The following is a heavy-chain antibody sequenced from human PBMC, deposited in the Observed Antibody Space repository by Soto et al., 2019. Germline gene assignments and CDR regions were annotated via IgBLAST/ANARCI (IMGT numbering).Heavy chain of an antibody. CDR2: ISAYNGNT. J-gene: IGHJ5*02. D-gene: IGHD3-3*01. CDR3: ARDFWSGYYKGWFDP. CDR1: GLTFNRIC. Sequence: GAPVKVSCKASGLTFNRICICSAQQDPGQGLEWMGWISAYNGNTNYAQKLQGRVTMTTDTSTSTAYMELRSLRSDDTAVYYCARDFWSGYYKGWFDPWGQGTLVTV. V-gene: IGHV1-18*01.